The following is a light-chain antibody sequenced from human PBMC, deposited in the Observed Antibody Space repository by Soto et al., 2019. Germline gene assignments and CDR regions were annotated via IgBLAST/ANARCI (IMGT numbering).Light chain of an antibody. Sequence: VVLTQSPGTLSLSPGERANLSCRASQSVASVYSAWYQQKPGQAPRLLIYGASSRATGIPDRFGGSGSGTDFTLTISRLEPEDFAVYYCQQYGSSLWTFGQGTKVDI. J-gene: IGKJ1*01. CDR3: QQYGSSLWT. CDR2: GAS. V-gene: IGKV3-20*01. CDR1: QSVASVY.